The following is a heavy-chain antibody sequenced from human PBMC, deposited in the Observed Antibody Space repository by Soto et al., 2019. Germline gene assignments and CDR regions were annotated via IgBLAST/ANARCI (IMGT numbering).Heavy chain of an antibody. V-gene: IGHV4-59*01. J-gene: IGHJ6*02. CDR3: ARDRWGIAVAGTNYGMDV. CDR1: GASISRYY. CDR2: IYYSGST. D-gene: IGHD6-19*01. Sequence: SETLSLTCTFSGASISRYYWSWIRQPPGKGLEWIGYIYYSGSTNYNPSLKSRVTISVDTSKNQFSLKLSSVTAADTAVYYCARDRWGIAVAGTNYGMDVWGQGTTVTVSS.